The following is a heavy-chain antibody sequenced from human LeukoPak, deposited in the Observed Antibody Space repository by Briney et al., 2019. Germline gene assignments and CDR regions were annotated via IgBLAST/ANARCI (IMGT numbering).Heavy chain of an antibody. CDR2: INHSGST. CDR1: GGSFSGYY. V-gene: IGHV4-34*01. CDR3: ARGDLGYCSGGSCYGDWFDP. Sequence: SETLSLTCAVSGGSFSGYYWSWIRQPPGKGPEWIGEINHSGSTNYNPSLKSRVTISVDTSKNQFSLKLSSVTAADTAVYYCARGDLGYCSGGSCYGDWFDPWGQGTLVTVSS. J-gene: IGHJ5*02. D-gene: IGHD2-15*01.